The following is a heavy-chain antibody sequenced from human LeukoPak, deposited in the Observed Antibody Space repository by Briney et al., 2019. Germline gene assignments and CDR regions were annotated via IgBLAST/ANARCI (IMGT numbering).Heavy chain of an antibody. CDR3: ARTVAGLPLDAFDI. D-gene: IGHD6-19*01. J-gene: IGHJ3*02. V-gene: IGHV3-48*03. CDR2: ISISGSTI. Sequence: GGSLRLSCAASGFTSSSYEMNWVRQAPGKGLEWVSFISISGSTIYYADSVKGRFTISRDNAKNSLYLQMNSLRAEDTAVYYCARTVAGLPLDAFDIWGQGTMVTVSS. CDR1: GFTSSSYE.